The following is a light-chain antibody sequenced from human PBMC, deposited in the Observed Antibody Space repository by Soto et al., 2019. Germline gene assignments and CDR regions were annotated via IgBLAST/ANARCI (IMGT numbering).Light chain of an antibody. CDR2: DVY. CDR3: FSFTSSRARV. CDR1: RSDVGGYNY. J-gene: IGLJ3*02. V-gene: IGLV2-14*01. Sequence: QSVLTQPASVSGSPGQSITISCTGTRSDVGGYNYVSWYQQKTGKAPKLVIYDVYNRPLGVSSRFSGSKSGNTASLTISGLQAQYEAYYYCFSFTSSRARVFGGGTQLTVL.